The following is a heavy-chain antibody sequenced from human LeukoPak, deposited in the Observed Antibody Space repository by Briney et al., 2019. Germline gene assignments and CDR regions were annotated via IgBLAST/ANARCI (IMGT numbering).Heavy chain of an antibody. CDR3: ASGKYGLRSWFDP. D-gene: IGHD4-17*01. Sequence: ASVKVSCKASGGTFNRYAVTWVRQAPGQGLEWLGVIIPIFGTANYAQKFQGRVTITTDESTNTAYMELTSLTSEDTAVYYCASGKYGLRSWFDPWGQGTLVTVSP. CDR2: IIPIFGTA. J-gene: IGHJ5*02. CDR1: GGTFNRYA. V-gene: IGHV1-69*05.